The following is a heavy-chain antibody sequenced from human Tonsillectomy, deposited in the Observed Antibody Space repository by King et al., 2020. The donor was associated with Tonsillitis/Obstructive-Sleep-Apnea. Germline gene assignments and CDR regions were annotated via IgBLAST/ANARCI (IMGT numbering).Heavy chain of an antibody. CDR1: GFTFSSYW. J-gene: IGHJ4*02. CDR2: INEDGSEK. CDR3: ARGAVAGTLPNY. Sequence: VQLVESGGGLVQPGGSLRLSCAASGFTFSSYWMSWVRQAPGKGLEWVANINEDGSEKYYVDSVKGRFTISRDNAKNSLYLQMNSLRADDTAVYYCARGAVAGTLPNYWGRGTLVTVSS. V-gene: IGHV3-7*04. D-gene: IGHD6-19*01.